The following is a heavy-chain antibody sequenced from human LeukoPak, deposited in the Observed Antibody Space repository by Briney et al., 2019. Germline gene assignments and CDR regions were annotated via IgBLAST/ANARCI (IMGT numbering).Heavy chain of an antibody. CDR2: IYQSGST. D-gene: IGHD2-2*01. CDR3: ARVARCTSCFDVDY. CDR1: GYSIRNGYN. Sequence: PSETVSLTCTVSGYSIRNGYNWGWIRLSPGKGLEWLGSIYQSGSTYDNPSLKSRVSLSIDTSKNQFSLKLTSVTAADTAVYYCARVARCTSCFDVDYWGQGTLVTVSS. V-gene: IGHV4-38-2*02. J-gene: IGHJ4*02.